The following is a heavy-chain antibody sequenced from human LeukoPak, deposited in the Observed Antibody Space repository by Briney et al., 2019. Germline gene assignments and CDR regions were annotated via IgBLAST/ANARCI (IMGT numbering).Heavy chain of an antibody. CDR2: INHSGST. Sequence: SETLSLTCAVYGGSFSGYYWSWIRQPPGKGLEWIGEINHSGSTNYNPSLKSRVTISVDTSKNQFSLKLSSVTAADTAVYYCARAGTTVTTLRYYYYMDVWGKGTTVTVSS. CDR3: ARAGTTVTTLRYYYYMDV. D-gene: IGHD4-17*01. V-gene: IGHV4-34*01. J-gene: IGHJ6*03. CDR1: GGSFSGYY.